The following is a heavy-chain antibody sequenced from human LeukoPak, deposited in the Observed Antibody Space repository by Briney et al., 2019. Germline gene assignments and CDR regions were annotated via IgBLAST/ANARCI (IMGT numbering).Heavy chain of an antibody. CDR1: GGSISSYY. CDR3: ARQTPGIAGWDAFEI. Sequence: SETLSLTCTDSGGSISSYYWSWIRRPPGKGLEWIGYIYYSGSTNYNPSLKSRVTISVDTSKNQFSLKLSSVTAADTAVYYCARQTPGIAGWDAFEIWGQGTMVTVSS. J-gene: IGHJ3*02. D-gene: IGHD6-13*01. V-gene: IGHV4-59*08. CDR2: IYYSGST.